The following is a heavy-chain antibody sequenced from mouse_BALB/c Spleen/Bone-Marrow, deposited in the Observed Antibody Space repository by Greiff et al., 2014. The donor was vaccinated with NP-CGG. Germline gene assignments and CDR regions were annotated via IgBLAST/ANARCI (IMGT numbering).Heavy chain of an antibody. CDR3: ARQSRAWFAY. CDR1: GFAFSSYD. J-gene: IGHJ3*01. V-gene: IGHV5-12-1*01. CDR2: ISSGGGST. Sequence: EVQLVESGGGLVKPGGSLKFSCAASGFAFSSYDMSWVRQTPEKRLEWVAYISSGGGSTYYPDTVKGRFTISRDNAKNTLYLQMSSLKSEYTAMYYCARQSRAWFAYWGQGTLVTVSA. D-gene: IGHD1-1*01.